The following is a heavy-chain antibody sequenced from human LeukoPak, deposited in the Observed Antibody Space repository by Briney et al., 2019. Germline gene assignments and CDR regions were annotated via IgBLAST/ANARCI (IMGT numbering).Heavy chain of an antibody. Sequence: GGSLRLSCATSGFTFSRHWMTWVRQAPGKGPEWVANIKQDGGERYYVHSVKGRFTISRDNAKNSLYLQMNSLRAEDTAVYYCARDGGHSTDLDYWGQGILVTVSS. CDR2: IKQDGGER. CDR3: ARDGGHSTDLDY. V-gene: IGHV3-7*01. J-gene: IGHJ4*02. CDR1: GFTFSRHW. D-gene: IGHD2-8*02.